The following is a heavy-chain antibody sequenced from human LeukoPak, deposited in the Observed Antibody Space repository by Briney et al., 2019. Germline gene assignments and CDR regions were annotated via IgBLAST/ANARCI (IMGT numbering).Heavy chain of an antibody. Sequence: GGSLRLSCAASGFTISTNYMSWVRQAPGKGLEWVSVIHSGGSTYYADSVKGRFTISRDNSKNTLYLPMNSLRVEDTAVYYCARDPPVCSTSCLDYWGQGTLVTVSS. J-gene: IGHJ4*02. D-gene: IGHD2-2*01. CDR3: ARDPPVCSTSCLDY. CDR2: IHSGGST. CDR1: GFTISTNY. V-gene: IGHV3-53*01.